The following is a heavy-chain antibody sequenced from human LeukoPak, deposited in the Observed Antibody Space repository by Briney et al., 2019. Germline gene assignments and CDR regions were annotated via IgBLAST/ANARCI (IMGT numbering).Heavy chain of an antibody. CDR1: GFIFNNYG. J-gene: IGHJ5*02. CDR3: AKGSSGYFVDL. Sequence: GGSLRLSCAASGFIFNNYGPMWARQAPGEGLEWVSAISNDGGGTTYADFVKGRFTISRDNTKNTLFLQMNSLRAEDTALYYCAKGSSGYFVDLWGQGTLVTVSS. CDR2: ISNDGGGT. D-gene: IGHD3-22*01. V-gene: IGHV3-23*01.